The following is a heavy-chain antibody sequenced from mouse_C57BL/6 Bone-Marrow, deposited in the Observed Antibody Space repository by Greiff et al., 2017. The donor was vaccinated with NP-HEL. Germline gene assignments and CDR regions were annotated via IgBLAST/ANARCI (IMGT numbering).Heavy chain of an antibody. J-gene: IGHJ4*01. D-gene: IGHD2-2*01. CDR3: TRRSTMVTTGGAMDY. CDR1: GFTFSDAW. CDR2: IRNKANNHAN. V-gene: IGHV6-6*01. Sequence: EVQLQESGGGLVQPGGSMKLSCAASGFTFSDAWMDWVRQSPEKGLEWFAEIRNKANNHANYYAESVKGRFTISRDDSKSSVYLQMNSLRAEDTGIYYCTRRSTMVTTGGAMDYWGQGTSVTVSS.